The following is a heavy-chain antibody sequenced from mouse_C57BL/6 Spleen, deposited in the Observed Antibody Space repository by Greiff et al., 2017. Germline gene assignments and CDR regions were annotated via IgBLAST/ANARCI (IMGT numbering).Heavy chain of an antibody. V-gene: IGHV1-78*01. CDR1: GYTFTDHT. CDR2: IYPRDGST. CDR3: ARLRMGKDGAMGD. J-gene: IGHJ4*01. Sequence: QVKLQQSDAELVKPGASVKISCKVSGYTFTDHTIHWMKQRPEQGLEWIGNIYPRDGSTTYNEKFKGKATLTADKSSSTAYMQLNSLTSEDSAVYFCARLRMGKDGAMGDWGQGTSVTVAS.